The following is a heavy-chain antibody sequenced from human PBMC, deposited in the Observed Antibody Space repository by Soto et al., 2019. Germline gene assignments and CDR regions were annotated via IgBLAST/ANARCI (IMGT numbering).Heavy chain of an antibody. CDR2: ISVYNGNK. CDR1: GYTFNNYG. D-gene: IGHD3-10*01. V-gene: IGHV1-18*01. CDR3: ARVAITLIRGLKVDFYSMDV. J-gene: IGHJ6*02. Sequence: SVKGSCKASGYTFNNYGITWGRQAPVQGLEWLGWISVYNGNKNYAKKVQGRVSMTADTSTSTAHMELRSLQSDDTAVYFCARVAITLIRGLKVDFYSMDVWGQGTTVTVSS.